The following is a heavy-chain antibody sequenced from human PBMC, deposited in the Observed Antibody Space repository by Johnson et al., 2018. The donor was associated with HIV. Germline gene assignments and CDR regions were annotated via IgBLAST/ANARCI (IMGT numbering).Heavy chain of an antibody. CDR2: IKQDGSEK. CDR1: GFIFGMYS. Sequence: VQLVESGGGLVQPGGSRRLSCAASGFIFGMYSMSWVRQAPGRGLERVGNIKQDGSEKYYVESVKGRFTISRDNAKNSLYLQSNSLRAEDTAVYYCAGDIGTHAFDIWGQGTMVTVSS. J-gene: IGHJ3*02. D-gene: IGHD1-26*01. V-gene: IGHV3-7*04. CDR3: AGDIGTHAFDI.